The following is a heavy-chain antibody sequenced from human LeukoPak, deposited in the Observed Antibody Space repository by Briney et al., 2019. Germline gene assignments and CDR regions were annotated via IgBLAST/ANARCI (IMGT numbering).Heavy chain of an antibody. Sequence: PGGSLRLSCAASGFTFSSYSMNRVRQAPGKGLEWVSYISSSSSTIYYADSVKGRFTISRDNSKNTLYLQMNSLRAEDTAVYYCAKDSSTSAANWFDPWGQGTLVTVSS. D-gene: IGHD2-2*01. CDR2: ISSSSSTI. V-gene: IGHV3-48*01. CDR1: GFTFSSYS. CDR3: AKDSSTSAANWFDP. J-gene: IGHJ5*02.